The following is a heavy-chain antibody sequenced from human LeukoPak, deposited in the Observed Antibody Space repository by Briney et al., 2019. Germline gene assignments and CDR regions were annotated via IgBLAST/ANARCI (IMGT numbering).Heavy chain of an antibody. J-gene: IGHJ4*02. CDR3: ARTRDYYGSGSYSDY. V-gene: IGHV4-39*07. CDR2: IYYSGST. CDR1: GGSISSSSYY. Sequence: SETLSLTCTVSGGSISSSSYYWGWIRQPPGKGLEWIGSIYYSGSTYYNPSLKSRVTISVDTSKNQFSLKLSSVTAADTAVYYCARTRDYYGSGSYSDYWGQGTLVTVSS. D-gene: IGHD3-10*01.